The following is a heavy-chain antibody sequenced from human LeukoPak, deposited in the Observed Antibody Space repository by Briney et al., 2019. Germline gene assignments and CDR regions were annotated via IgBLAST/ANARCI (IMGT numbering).Heavy chain of an antibody. V-gene: IGHV3-23*01. D-gene: IGHD3-10*01. CDR2: ISGSGGST. CDR3: ARMVRGVEYFQH. Sequence: GGSLRLSCAASGFTFSSYAMSWVRQAPGKGLEWVSAISGSGGSTYYADSVKGRITISRDNSKNTLYLQMNSLRAEDTAVYYCARMVRGVEYFQHWGQGTLVTVSS. CDR1: GFTFSSYA. J-gene: IGHJ1*01.